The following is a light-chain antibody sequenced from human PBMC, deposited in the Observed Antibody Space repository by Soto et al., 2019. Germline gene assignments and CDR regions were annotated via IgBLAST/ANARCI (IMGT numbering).Light chain of an antibody. V-gene: IGKV1-9*01. Sequence: QLTQSPSSLSASIGDRVTITCRGSQDINSYLAWYQQKPGKAPNLLIYEASILQRGVPSRFSGSISGTDFTLTISSLQAEDFATYYCQQTRSYPSTFGGG. CDR2: EAS. CDR3: QQTRSYPST. CDR1: QDINSY. J-gene: IGKJ4*01.